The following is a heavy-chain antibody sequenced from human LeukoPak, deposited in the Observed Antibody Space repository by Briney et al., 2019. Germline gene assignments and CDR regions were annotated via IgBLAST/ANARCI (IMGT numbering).Heavy chain of an antibody. Sequence: GGSLRLSCAASGFTFSSYAMHWVRQAPGKGLEWVAVISHDGSNKYYADSVKGRFTISRDNSKNTLYLQMNSLRAEDTAVYYCARSRYDFWSGYTVDYWGQGTLVTVSS. CDR2: ISHDGSNK. J-gene: IGHJ4*02. CDR1: GFTFSSYA. V-gene: IGHV3-30-3*01. D-gene: IGHD3-3*01. CDR3: ARSRYDFWSGYTVDY.